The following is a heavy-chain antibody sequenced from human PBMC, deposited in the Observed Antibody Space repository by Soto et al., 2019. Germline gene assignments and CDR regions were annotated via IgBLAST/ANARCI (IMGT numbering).Heavy chain of an antibody. J-gene: IGHJ5*02. CDR1: GYTFTDFY. V-gene: IGHV1-2*02. Sequence: QVQLVQSGTEVKKPGASVTVSCKSSGYTFTDFYLHWLRQAPGQGLEWVGWINPKTGDTKSSQKFQGRVTMSRDTSVSTAYIDQNSLTSDDTAMYYCATGTNGTTGWYHPWGQGTRVTVSS. CDR2: INPKTGDT. CDR3: ATGTNGTTGWYHP. D-gene: IGHD1-1*01.